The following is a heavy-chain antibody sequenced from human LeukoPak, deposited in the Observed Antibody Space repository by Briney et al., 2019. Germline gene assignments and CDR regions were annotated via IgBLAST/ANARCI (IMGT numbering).Heavy chain of an antibody. CDR2: ISSSGSTI. J-gene: IGHJ4*02. Sequence: GGSLRLSCGGSGFTFSDYYMSWIRQAPGKGLEWVSYISSSGSTIYYADSVKGRFTISRDNAKNSLYLQMNSLRAEDTAVYYCARDPAAAPAYYFDYWGQGTLVTVSS. V-gene: IGHV3-11*04. CDR3: ARDPAAAPAYYFDY. D-gene: IGHD6-25*01. CDR1: GFTFSDYY.